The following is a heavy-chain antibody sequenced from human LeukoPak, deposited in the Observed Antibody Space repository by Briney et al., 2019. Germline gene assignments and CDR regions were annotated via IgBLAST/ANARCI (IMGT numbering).Heavy chain of an antibody. J-gene: IGHJ5*02. CDR3: ARKQSRYFWFDP. Sequence: SETLSLTCAVYGGSFSGYYWSWIRQPPGKGPEWIGEINHSGSTNYNPSLKSRVTISVDTSKNQFSLKLSSVTAADTAVYYCARKQSRYFWFDPWGQGTLVTVSS. CDR2: INHSGST. V-gene: IGHV4-34*01. CDR1: GGSFSGYY. D-gene: IGHD3-9*01.